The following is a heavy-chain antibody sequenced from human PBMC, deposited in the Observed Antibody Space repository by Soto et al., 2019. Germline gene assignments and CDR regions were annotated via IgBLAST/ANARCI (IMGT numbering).Heavy chain of an antibody. Sequence: QVQLQESGPGLVEPSQTLSLTCSVSGGSIRSSSYYWSWIRHHPVKGLEWIGFTYFSGSTFYHPAFKSRVAISIDPPRNQFSLKVTSVTAADTAVYYCAREIRTQSCDSHFWYLDLWGRGTQVTVSS. CDR2: TYFSGST. CDR1: GGSIRSSSYY. CDR3: AREIRTQSCDSHFWYLDL. V-gene: IGHV4-31*03. J-gene: IGHJ2*01. D-gene: IGHD3-3*02.